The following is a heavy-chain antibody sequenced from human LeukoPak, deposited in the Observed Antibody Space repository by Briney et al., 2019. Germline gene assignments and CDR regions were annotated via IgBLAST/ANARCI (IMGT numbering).Heavy chain of an antibody. CDR3: ARHGSRLTASRFYFDY. D-gene: IGHD2-21*02. V-gene: IGHV4-4*09. CDR1: GGSISSYY. CDR2: IYTSGST. Sequence: KPSETLSLTCTVSGGSISSYYWSWIRQPPGKGLEWIGYIYTSGSTNYNPSLKSRVTVSVDTSKNQFSLKLSSVTAADTAVYYCARHGSRLTASRFYFDYWGQGTLVTVSS. J-gene: IGHJ4*02.